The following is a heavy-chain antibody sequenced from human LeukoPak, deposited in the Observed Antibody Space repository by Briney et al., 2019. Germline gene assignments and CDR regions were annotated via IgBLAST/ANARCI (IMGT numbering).Heavy chain of an antibody. J-gene: IGHJ5*02. Sequence: PSETLSLTCTVSGGSISSYYWSWIRQPAGKGLEWIGRIYTSGSTNYNPFLKSRVTMSVDTSKNQFSLKLSSVTAADTAVYYCARDVSRVVVGSFDPWGQGTLVTVSS. V-gene: IGHV4-4*07. D-gene: IGHD2-2*01. CDR1: GGSISSYY. CDR3: ARDVSRVVVGSFDP. CDR2: IYTSGST.